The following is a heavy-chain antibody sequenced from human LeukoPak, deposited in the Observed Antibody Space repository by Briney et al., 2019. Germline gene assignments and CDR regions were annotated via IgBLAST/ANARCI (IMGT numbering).Heavy chain of an antibody. CDR1: GFSFTNVW. D-gene: IGHD1-26*01. J-gene: IGHJ3*02. V-gene: IGHV3-7*04. CDR3: ARAEQVGATEDHAFDI. Sequence: GGSLRLSCAVSGFSFTNVWMNWVRQAPGKGLEWVANIKQDGSEKYYVDSVKGRFTISRDNAKNSLYLQMNSLRAEDTAVYYCARAEQVGATEDHAFDIWGQGTMVTVSS. CDR2: IKQDGSEK.